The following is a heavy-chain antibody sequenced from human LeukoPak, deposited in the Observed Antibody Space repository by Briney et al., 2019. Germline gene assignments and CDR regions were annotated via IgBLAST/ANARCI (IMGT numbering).Heavy chain of an antibody. CDR1: GYTFTGYY. CDR2: INPNSGGT. Sequence: ASVKVSCKASGYTFTGYYMHWVRQAPGQGLEWMGWINPNSGGTNYAQKFQGRVTMTRDTSISTAYMELSRLRSDDTAVYYCARAEYSSGWYFDYWGRGTLVTVSS. CDR3: ARAEYSSGWYFDY. D-gene: IGHD6-19*01. J-gene: IGHJ4*02. V-gene: IGHV1-2*02.